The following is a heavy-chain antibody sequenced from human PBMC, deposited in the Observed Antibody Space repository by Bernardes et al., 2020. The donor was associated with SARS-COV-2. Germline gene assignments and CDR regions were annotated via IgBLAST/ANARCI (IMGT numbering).Heavy chain of an antibody. Sequence: SETLSLTCTVSGDSISNSYWSWIRQPPGKGLEWLGYVYYSGSTNYNPSLKSRVTISVDTSKSQLSLRLTSVTAADTAVYYCAREAYYYDSSDYYYILDYWGQGALVTVSS. CDR1: GDSISNSY. V-gene: IGHV4-59*12. D-gene: IGHD3-22*01. CDR2: VYYSGST. CDR3: AREAYYYDSSDYYYILDY. J-gene: IGHJ4*02.